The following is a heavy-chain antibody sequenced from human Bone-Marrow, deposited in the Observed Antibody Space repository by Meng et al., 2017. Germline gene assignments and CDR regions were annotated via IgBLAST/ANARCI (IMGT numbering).Heavy chain of an antibody. D-gene: IGHD3-10*01. CDR1: GFTFDDYA. CDR2: ISWNSGSI. Sequence: GGSLRLSCAASGFTFDDYAMHWVRQAPGKGLEWVSGISWNSGSIGYADSVKGRFTISRDNAKNPLYLQMNSLRAEDTALYYCAKDISDYYGSGITNWGQGTLVTVSS. CDR3: AKDISDYYGSGITN. J-gene: IGHJ4*02. V-gene: IGHV3-9*01.